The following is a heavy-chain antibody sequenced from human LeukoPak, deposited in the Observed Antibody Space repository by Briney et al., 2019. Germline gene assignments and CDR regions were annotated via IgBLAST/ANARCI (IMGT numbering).Heavy chain of an antibody. CDR3: AKDYYDETDY. CDR1: GGSFSGYY. V-gene: IGHV3-23*01. D-gene: IGHD3-22*01. Sequence: LTSETLSLTCAVYGGSFSGYYWSWVRQAPGKGLEWVSAISGSGGSTYYADSVKGRFTISRDNSKNTLYLQMNSLRAEDTAVYYCAKDYYDETDYWGQGTLVTVSS. J-gene: IGHJ4*02. CDR2: ISGSGGST.